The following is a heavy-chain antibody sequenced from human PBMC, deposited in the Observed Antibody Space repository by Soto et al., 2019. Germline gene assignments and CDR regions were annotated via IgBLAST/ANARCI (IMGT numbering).Heavy chain of an antibody. CDR3: AKDRGYGYGDYGSQH. CDR1: GFTFSSYG. CDR2: ISYDGSNK. Sequence: QVQLVESGGGVVQPGRSLRLSCAASGFTFSSYGMHWVRQAPGKGLEWVAVISYDGSNKYYADSVKGRFTISRDNSKNTLYLQMNSLRAEDTAVYYCAKDRGYGYGDYGSQHWGQGTLVTVSS. D-gene: IGHD4-17*01. J-gene: IGHJ1*01. V-gene: IGHV3-30*18.